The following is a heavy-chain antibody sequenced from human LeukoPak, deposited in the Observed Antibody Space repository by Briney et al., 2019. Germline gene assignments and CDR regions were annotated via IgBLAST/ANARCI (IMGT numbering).Heavy chain of an antibody. CDR2: INPNSGGT. CDR1: GYTFTGYY. D-gene: IGHD3-22*01. Sequence: ASVKVSCKASGYTFTGYYIHWVRQAPGQGLEWMGWINPNSGGTNYAQKFQGRGTMTRDTSISTAHMELRSLRSDDTAVYYCARDGPLGYDSSGYYPGAFDIWGQGTMVTVSS. CDR3: ARDGPLGYDSSGYYPGAFDI. J-gene: IGHJ3*02. V-gene: IGHV1-2*02.